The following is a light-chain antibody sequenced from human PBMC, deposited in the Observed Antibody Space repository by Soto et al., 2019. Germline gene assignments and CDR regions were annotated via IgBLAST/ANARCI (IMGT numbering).Light chain of an antibody. V-gene: IGLV2-23*01. J-gene: IGLJ3*02. CDR2: EGS. Sequence: QSALTQPASVSGSPGQSITISCTGTNSDVGNYNLVSWYQQHPGKAPKLIIYEGSKRPSGVSDRFSGSKSGDTASLTISGLQAEDEADYYCQAYDNSLGVSVLFGGGTKLTVL. CDR1: NSDVGNYNL. CDR3: QAYDNSLGVSVL.